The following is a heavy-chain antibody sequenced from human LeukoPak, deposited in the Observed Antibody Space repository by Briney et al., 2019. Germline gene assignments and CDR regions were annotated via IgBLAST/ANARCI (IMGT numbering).Heavy chain of an antibody. J-gene: IGHJ6*03. CDR1: GYTFTGYY. Sequence: ASVKVSCKASGYTFTGYYMHWVRQAPGQGLEWMGWINHNRGGTNHAQKLQGRVTTTTDTSTSTAYMELRSLRSDDTAVYYCARSGVREYYDFWSGYYNGFYYMDVWGKGTTVTVSS. D-gene: IGHD3-3*01. CDR2: INHNRGGT. CDR3: ARSGVREYYDFWSGYYNGFYYMDV. V-gene: IGHV1-2*02.